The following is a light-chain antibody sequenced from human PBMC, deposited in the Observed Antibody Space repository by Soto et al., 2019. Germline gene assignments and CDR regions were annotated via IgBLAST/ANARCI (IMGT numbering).Light chain of an antibody. Sequence: EIVLTQSPGTLSLPPGERATLSCRASQSVSSSYLAWYQQKPGQAPRLLIYGASSRATGIPDRFSASGSGTDFTLTISRLEPEDFAVYYCQQYGSSPRTVGQGTKVDIK. CDR2: GAS. J-gene: IGKJ1*01. V-gene: IGKV3-20*01. CDR1: QSVSSSY. CDR3: QQYGSSPRT.